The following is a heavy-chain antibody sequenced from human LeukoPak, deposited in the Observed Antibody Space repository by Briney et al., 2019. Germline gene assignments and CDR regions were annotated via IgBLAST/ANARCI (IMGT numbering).Heavy chain of an antibody. CDR3: ATEPTRTPYYYMDV. V-gene: IGHV4-4*07. J-gene: IGHJ6*03. CDR2: ISSSGSA. CDR1: GGSISSYY. Sequence: SETLSLTCTVSGGSISSYYWNWIRQPAGKGLEWIGRISSSGSANYNPSLKRRVTLSVDTSRNQLSLILNSVTAADTAVFYCATEPTRTPYYYMDVWGKGTTVIVSS.